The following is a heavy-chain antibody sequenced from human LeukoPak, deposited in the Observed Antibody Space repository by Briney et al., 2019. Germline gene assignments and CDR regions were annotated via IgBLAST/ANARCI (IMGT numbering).Heavy chain of an antibody. V-gene: IGHV4-59*08. J-gene: IGHJ4*02. Sequence: KPSETLSLTCTVSGGSISSYYWSWIRQPPGKGLEWIGDIYYSGSTNYNPSLKSRVTISVDTSKNQFSLKASSVTAADTALYYCARHRRGEFDYWGQGTLVTVSS. CDR3: ARHRRGEFDY. CDR2: IYYSGST. D-gene: IGHD3-16*01. CDR1: GGSISSYY.